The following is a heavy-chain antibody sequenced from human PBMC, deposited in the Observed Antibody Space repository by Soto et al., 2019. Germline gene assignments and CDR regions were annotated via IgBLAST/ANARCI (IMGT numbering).Heavy chain of an antibody. J-gene: IGHJ4*02. CDR1: GASIRSGGFY. D-gene: IGHD3-10*01. Sequence: QVQLQESGRGLVKPPQTLSLTCTVSGASIRSGGFYWSWIRQHPEKGLEWIGYFYYSGNAYYNPSLRSRLTISGDASKNQFSLNLSSVTAADTAVYFCARAMGAVNYFDYWGQGILVTVSS. CDR2: FYYSGNA. V-gene: IGHV4-31*03. CDR3: ARAMGAVNYFDY.